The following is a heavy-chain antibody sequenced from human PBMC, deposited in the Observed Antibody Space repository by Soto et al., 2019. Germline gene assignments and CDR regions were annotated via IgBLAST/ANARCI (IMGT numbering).Heavy chain of an antibody. CDR1: GVTFSNYA. J-gene: IGHJ4*02. CDR3: AKQRADYGSGADTFYFDS. Sequence: GGSLRLSCTVSGVTFSNYAMNWVRQAPGKGLEWVSSLSGSGGTTYYADSVEGRFIISRDNSKNTLYLLMNSLRAEDTALYYCAKQRADYGSGADTFYFDSWGQGALVTVSS. V-gene: IGHV3-23*01. CDR2: LSGSGGTT. D-gene: IGHD3-10*01.